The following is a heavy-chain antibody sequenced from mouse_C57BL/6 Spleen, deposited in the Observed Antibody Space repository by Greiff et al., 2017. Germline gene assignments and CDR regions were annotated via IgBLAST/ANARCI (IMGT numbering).Heavy chain of an antibody. CDR3: ATYAMDY. J-gene: IGHJ4*01. CDR1: GFTFSDYG. V-gene: IGHV5-15*01. CDR2: ISNLAYSI. Sequence: EVQRVESGGGLVQPGGSLKLSCAASGFTFSDYGMAWVRQAPRKGPEWVAFISNLAYSIYYADTVTGRFTISRANAKNTLYLEMSSLRSEDTAMYYCATYAMDYWGQGTSVTVSS.